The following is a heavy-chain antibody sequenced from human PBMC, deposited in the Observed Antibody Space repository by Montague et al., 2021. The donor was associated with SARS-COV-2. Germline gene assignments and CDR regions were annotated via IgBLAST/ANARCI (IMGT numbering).Heavy chain of an antibody. CDR2: IVYSGRT. CDR1: GCSVSRCPYY. D-gene: IGHD3-10*01. J-gene: IGHJ6*03. CDR3: ASSYYYSSGTYVYNYYMES. V-gene: IGHV4-39*01. Sequence: SETLSLTSAVYGCSVSRCPYYWGRIPQPPGRGLAWVGSIVYSGRTYLSPFLRSPLTISVDPSQNSFSLRLRSVTAADTAVYYCASSYYYSSGTYVYNYYMESWGNGTLVTVSS.